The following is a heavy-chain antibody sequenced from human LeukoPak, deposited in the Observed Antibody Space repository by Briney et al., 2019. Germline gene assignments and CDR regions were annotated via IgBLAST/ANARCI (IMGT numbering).Heavy chain of an antibody. D-gene: IGHD4-17*01. V-gene: IGHV5-10-1*01. CDR2: IDPSDSYT. CDR1: GYSFTSYW. J-gene: IGHJ4*02. Sequence: GESLKISCQGSGYSFTSYWISWVRQMPGKGLEWMGRIDPSDSYTNYSPSFQGHVTISADKSISTAYLQWSSLKASDTAMYYCARHRDYGEPFDYWGQGTLVTVSS. CDR3: ARHRDYGEPFDY.